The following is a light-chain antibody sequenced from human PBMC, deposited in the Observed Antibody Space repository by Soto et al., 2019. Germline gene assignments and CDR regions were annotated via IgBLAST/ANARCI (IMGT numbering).Light chain of an antibody. V-gene: IGKV2-30*01. CDR2: YVS. Sequence: DVVMTQSPLSLPVTLGQPASISCRSSQSLVYGRGNIYLNWFQQRPGQSPRRLIYYVSNRDSGVPDRFSGGGSGTNFTLKISRVEAEDVRVYYCLQGTHWPFTLXPGTKVDIK. CDR1: QSLVYGRGNIY. CDR3: LQGTHWPFT. J-gene: IGKJ3*01.